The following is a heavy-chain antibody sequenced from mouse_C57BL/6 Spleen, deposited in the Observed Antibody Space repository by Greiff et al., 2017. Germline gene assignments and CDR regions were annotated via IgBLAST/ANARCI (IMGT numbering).Heavy chain of an antibody. CDR3: AVPLISTVVPFDY. J-gene: IGHJ2*01. V-gene: IGHV1-4*01. D-gene: IGHD1-1*01. CDR1: GYTFTSYT. Sequence: VQLQQSGAELARPGASVKMSCKASGYTFTSYTMHWVKQRPGQGLEWIGYINPSRGYTKYNQKFKDKDTLTADESSSTAYMQRSGLTSEDSAVYYCAVPLISTVVPFDYWGQGTTLTVSS. CDR2: INPSRGYT.